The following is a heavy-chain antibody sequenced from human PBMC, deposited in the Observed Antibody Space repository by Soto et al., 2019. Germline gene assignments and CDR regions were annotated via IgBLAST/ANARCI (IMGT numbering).Heavy chain of an antibody. D-gene: IGHD6-6*01. CDR3: ARALYSSSFYWFDP. J-gene: IGHJ5*02. Sequence: ASVKVSCKASGYTFTSYGISWVRQAPGQGLEWMGWISAYNGNTNYAQKLQGRVTMTTDASTSTAYMELRSLRSDDTAVYYCARALYSSSFYWFDPWGQGTLVTVSS. V-gene: IGHV1-18*04. CDR2: ISAYNGNT. CDR1: GYTFTSYG.